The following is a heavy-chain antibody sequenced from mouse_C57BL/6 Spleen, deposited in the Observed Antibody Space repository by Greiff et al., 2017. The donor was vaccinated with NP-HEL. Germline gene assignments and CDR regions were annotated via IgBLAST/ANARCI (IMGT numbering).Heavy chain of an antibody. J-gene: IGHJ4*01. D-gene: IGHD2-2*01. V-gene: IGHV5-4*01. Sequence: EVQVVESGGGLVKPGGSLKLSCAASGFTFSSYAMSWVRQTPEKRLEWVATISDGGSYTYYPDNVKGRFTISRDNAKNNLYLQMSHLKSEDTAMYYCASFGYDRYYAMDYWGQGTSVTVSS. CDR2: ISDGGSYT. CDR3: ASFGYDRYYAMDY. CDR1: GFTFSSYA.